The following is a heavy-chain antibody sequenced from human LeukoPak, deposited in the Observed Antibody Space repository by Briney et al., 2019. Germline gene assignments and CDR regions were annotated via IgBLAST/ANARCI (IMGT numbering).Heavy chain of an antibody. D-gene: IGHD6-19*01. Sequence: SGPTLVKPTQTLTLTCTFSGFSLSTSGVGVGWIRQPPGKALEWLALLYWDDDKRYSPSLKSRLTITKDTSKNQVVLTMTNMDPVDTATYYCAQTGGKDLCSSGWLNYWGQKALVTVAS. CDR2: LYWDDDK. J-gene: IGHJ4*02. CDR3: AQTGGKDLCSSGWLNY. V-gene: IGHV2-5*02. CDR1: GFSLSTSGVG.